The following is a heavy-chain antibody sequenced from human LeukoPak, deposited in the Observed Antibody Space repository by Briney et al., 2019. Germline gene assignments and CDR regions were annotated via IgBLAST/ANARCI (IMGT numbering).Heavy chain of an antibody. CDR1: GYTFTGYY. CDR3: ARDKGGSSTWWYFDY. D-gene: IGHD1-26*01. J-gene: IGHJ4*02. Sequence: GASVKVSCKASGYTFTGYYMHWVRQAPGQGLEWMGWINPNSGGTNYAQKFQGRVTMTRDTSISTAYMELSRLRSDDTAVYYRARDKGGSSTWWYFDYWGQGTLVTVSS. CDR2: INPNSGGT. V-gene: IGHV1-2*02.